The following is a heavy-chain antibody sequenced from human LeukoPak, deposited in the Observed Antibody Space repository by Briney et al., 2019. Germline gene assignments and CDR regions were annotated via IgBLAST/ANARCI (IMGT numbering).Heavy chain of an antibody. CDR1: GGSLSSFY. D-gene: IGHD3-10*01. J-gene: IGHJ6*03. CDR2: IYTSGST. Sequence: PPQSLSLTWTLSGGSLSSFYSGWIRPLAGRGLEWIGRIYTSGSTNYNPTLNSRVTISVDKSKNQFCLKLSSVTAADTAVYYCARAGLRGGYYYYYYYMDVWGKGTTVTVSS. CDR3: ARAGLRGGYYYYYYYMDV. V-gene: IGHV4-4*07.